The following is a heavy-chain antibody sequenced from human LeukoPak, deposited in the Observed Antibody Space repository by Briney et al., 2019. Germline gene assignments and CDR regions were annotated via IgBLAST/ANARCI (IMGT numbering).Heavy chain of an antibody. Sequence: ASVKVSCKASGYTFTSYGISWVRQAPGQGLEWMGWINAVNGNTKYSQEFQGRVTITRDTSASTAYMELRSLRSEDMAVYYCARGPSGYHNTGGQGTLVTVSS. V-gene: IGHV1-3*03. J-gene: IGHJ4*02. CDR1: GYTFTSYG. D-gene: IGHD5-12*01. CDR2: INAVNGNT. CDR3: ARGPSGYHNT.